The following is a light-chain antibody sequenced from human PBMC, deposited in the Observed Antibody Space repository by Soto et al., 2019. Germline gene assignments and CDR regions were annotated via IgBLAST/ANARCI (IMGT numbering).Light chain of an antibody. CDR2: AAS. CDR1: QDISHY. V-gene: IGKV1-33*01. CDR3: QQYDNLPLT. J-gene: IGKJ4*01. Sequence: DIQMTQSPSSLSASVGDRVTITCQARQDISHYLNWYQQKPGKAPKLLIYAASNLETGVPSRFSGSGSGTDFTFTISSLQPEDIATYYCQQYDNLPLTFGGGTKVEIK.